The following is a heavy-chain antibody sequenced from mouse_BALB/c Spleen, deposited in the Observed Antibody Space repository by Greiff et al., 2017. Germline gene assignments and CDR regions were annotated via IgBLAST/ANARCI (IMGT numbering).Heavy chain of an antibody. J-gene: IGHJ2*01. CDR2: IDPENGDT. Sequence: EVLLVESGAELVRPGASVKLSCTASGFNFTDYYMHWVKQRPEQGLEWIGWIDPENGDTEYAPKFQGKATLTADTSSTTAYLQLSSLTSEDTAVYYSDAGDEDLDYWGQGTTLTVSS. CDR3: DAGDEDLDY. V-gene: IGHV14-4*02. D-gene: IGHD2-13*01. CDR1: GFNFTDYY.